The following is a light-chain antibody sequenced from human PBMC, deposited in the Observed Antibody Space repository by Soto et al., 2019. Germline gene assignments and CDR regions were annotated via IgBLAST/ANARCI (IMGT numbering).Light chain of an antibody. V-gene: IGKV3-15*01. J-gene: IGKJ5*01. Sequence: ENVLTQSPATLSLSPGERATLSCRASQSVNSNYLAWYQQHPGQPPRLLIYGISTRATGIPARFSGSGSGTEFSLTISSLQSEDFAVYYCQQYSKWPITFGQGTRLEIK. CDR3: QQYSKWPIT. CDR2: GIS. CDR1: QSVNSN.